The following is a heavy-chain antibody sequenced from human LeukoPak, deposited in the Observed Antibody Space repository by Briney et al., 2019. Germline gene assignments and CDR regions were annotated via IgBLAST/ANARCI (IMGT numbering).Heavy chain of an antibody. Sequence: GGSLRLSCAASGFAFSNSWMIWVRQAPGQGLEWVGRIRSKTAGGTTDFAAPVKGRFSISRDDSKNTLYLQMNSLTSEDTGVYYCSQGSGQYFDYRGQGTLVTVSS. V-gene: IGHV3-15*01. J-gene: IGHJ4*02. CDR2: IRSKTAGGTT. CDR1: GFAFSNSW. CDR3: SQGSGQYFDY. D-gene: IGHD2-15*01.